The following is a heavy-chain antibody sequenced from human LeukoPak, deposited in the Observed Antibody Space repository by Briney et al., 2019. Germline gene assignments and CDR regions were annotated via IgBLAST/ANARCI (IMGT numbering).Heavy chain of an antibody. J-gene: IGHJ6*03. Sequence: ASVKVSCKASGYTFTSYAMNWVRQAPGQGLEWMGWINTNTGNPAYAQGFTGRFVFSLDTSVSTAYLQISSLKAEDTAVYYCARGGGSYLYYYYYMDVWGKGTTVPVSS. CDR2: INTNTGNP. D-gene: IGHD1-26*01. CDR3: ARGGGSYLYYYYYMDV. V-gene: IGHV7-4-1*02. CDR1: GYTFTSYA.